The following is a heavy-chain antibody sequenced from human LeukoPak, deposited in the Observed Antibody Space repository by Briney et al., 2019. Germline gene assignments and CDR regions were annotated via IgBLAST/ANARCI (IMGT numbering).Heavy chain of an antibody. J-gene: IGHJ6*03. CDR2: INPSGGSP. V-gene: IGHV1-46*01. CDR3: ARAQGSYYHYYMDV. CDR1: GYAFTSYG. Sequence: ASVKVSCKASGYAFTSYGISWVRQAPGQGLEWMGIINPSGGSPNYAQKFQGRVTMTRDMSTSTVNMELSSLRSEDTAVYYCARAQGSYYHYYMDVWGKGTTVTVSS. D-gene: IGHD1-26*01.